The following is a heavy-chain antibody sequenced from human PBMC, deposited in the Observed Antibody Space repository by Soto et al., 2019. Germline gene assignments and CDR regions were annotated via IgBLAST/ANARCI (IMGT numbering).Heavy chain of an antibody. CDR1: EFTFSSYS. Sequence: EVQLVESGGGLVKPGGSLRLSCAVSEFTFSSYSMNWVRQAPGKGLEWVSSISSSSSYIYYADSVKGRFTISRDNAKNSLYLQMNSLRAEDTAVSSCARVGGQLVPGFDYWGQGTLVTVSS. D-gene: IGHD6-6*01. CDR2: ISSSSSYI. CDR3: ARVGGQLVPGFDY. V-gene: IGHV3-21*01. J-gene: IGHJ4*02.